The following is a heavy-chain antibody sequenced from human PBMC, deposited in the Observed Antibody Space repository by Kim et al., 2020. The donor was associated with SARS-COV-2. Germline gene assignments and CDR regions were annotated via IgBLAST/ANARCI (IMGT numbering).Heavy chain of an antibody. Sequence: SETLSLTCTVSGGSISSGGYYWSWIRQHPGKGLEWTGYIYYSGSTYYNPSLKSRVTISVDTSKNQFSLKLSSVTAADTAVYYCARFFDGSGSYYNSYYFDYWGQGTLVTVSS. V-gene: IGHV4-31*03. J-gene: IGHJ4*02. D-gene: IGHD3-10*01. CDR1: GGSISSGGYY. CDR3: ARFFDGSGSYYNSYYFDY. CDR2: IYYSGST.